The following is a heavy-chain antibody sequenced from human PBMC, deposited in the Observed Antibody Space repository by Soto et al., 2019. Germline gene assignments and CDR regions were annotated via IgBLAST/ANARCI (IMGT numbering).Heavy chain of an antibody. CDR2: IYYSGST. V-gene: IGHV4-31*03. D-gene: IGHD2-15*01. CDR1: GGSISSGGYY. Sequence: PSETLSLTCTFSGGSISSGGYYWSWIRQHPGKGLEWIGYIYYSGSTYYNPSLKSRVTISVDTSKNQFSLKLSSVTAADTAVYYCASSWPHYCSGGSCYSGQFDYWGQGTLVTVSS. J-gene: IGHJ4*02. CDR3: ASSWPHYCSGGSCYSGQFDY.